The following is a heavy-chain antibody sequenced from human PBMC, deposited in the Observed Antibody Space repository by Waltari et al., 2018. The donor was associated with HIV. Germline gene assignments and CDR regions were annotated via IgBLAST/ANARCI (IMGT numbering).Heavy chain of an antibody. CDR2: TCYRSKWYN. Sequence: QVQLQQSGPGLVKPSQTLSLTCAISGDSVSSNSAAWNWIRQSPSRGLEWLGRTCYRSKWYNDYAVSVKSRITINPDTSKNQFSLQLNSVTPEDTAVYYCAREPRYCSGGSCYSLYWFDPWGQGTLVTVSS. V-gene: IGHV6-1*01. CDR3: AREPRYCSGGSCYSLYWFDP. J-gene: IGHJ5*02. D-gene: IGHD2-15*01. CDR1: GDSVSSNSAA.